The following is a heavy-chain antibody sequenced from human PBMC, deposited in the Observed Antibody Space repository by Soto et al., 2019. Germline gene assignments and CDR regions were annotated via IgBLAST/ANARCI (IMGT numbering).Heavy chain of an antibody. D-gene: IGHD2-8*02. CDR1: GGSFSGYY. J-gene: IGHJ4*02. V-gene: IGHV4-34*01. Sequence: QVQLQQWGAGLLKPSETLSLTCAVYGGSFSGYYWTWIRQPPGTGLEWIGEINHSGSTNYNPSLKSRVTISVDTSKNQFSLKLTSVTAAYTAVYYCARDKITGLFDYWGQRTLVTVSS. CDR3: ARDKITGLFDY. CDR2: INHSGST.